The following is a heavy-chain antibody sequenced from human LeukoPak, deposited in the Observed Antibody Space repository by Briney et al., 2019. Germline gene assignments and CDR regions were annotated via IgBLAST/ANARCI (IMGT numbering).Heavy chain of an antibody. CDR3: AKCLAEPGTCYFDY. CDR1: GFTFSNYA. V-gene: IGHV3-23*01. D-gene: IGHD6-13*01. J-gene: IGHJ4*02. Sequence: GGSLRLSCAASGFTFSNYAMSWVRQAPGKGLEWVSAISGRGAATYYADSVKGRFTISRDNSKNTLFLQLSSLRAEDTAVYCAKCLAEPGTCYFDYWGQGTLVTVYS. CDR2: ISGRGAAT.